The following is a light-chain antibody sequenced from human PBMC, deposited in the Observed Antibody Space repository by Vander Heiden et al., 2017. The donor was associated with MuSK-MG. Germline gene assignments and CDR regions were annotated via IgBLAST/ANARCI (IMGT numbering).Light chain of an antibody. CDR1: HGVSFN. CDR3: QQYNNWPPLT. J-gene: IGKJ4*01. V-gene: IGKV3-15*01. CDR2: GAS. Sequence: EIVMTQSPATLSVSPGERATLSCRASHGVSFNLAWYQQKPGQAPRLLIYGASTRATGIPDRFSGSGSGTDFTLTISSLQSEDVAVYYCQQYNNWPPLTFGGGTKVEIK.